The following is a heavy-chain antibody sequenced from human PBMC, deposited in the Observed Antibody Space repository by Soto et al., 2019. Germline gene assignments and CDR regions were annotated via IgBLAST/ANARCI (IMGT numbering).Heavy chain of an antibody. CDR3: AREDIVLMLYATFPSGAFDI. Sequence: QVQLVQSGAEVKKPGASVKVSCKASGYTFTSYAMHWVRQAPGQRLEWMGWINAGNGNTKYSQKFQGRVTITRDTSASKDYMELGSQKSEDTAVYYCAREDIVLMLYATFPSGAFDIWGQGTMVTGSS. CDR2: INAGNGNT. J-gene: IGHJ3*02. D-gene: IGHD2-8*01. V-gene: IGHV1-3*01. CDR1: GYTFTSYA.